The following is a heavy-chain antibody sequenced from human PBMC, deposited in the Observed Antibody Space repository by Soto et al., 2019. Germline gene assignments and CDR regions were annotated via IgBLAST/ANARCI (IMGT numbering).Heavy chain of an antibody. CDR2: IKSKTDGGTT. Sequence: EVQLVESGGGLVKPGGSLRLSCAASGFTFSNAWMSWVRQAPGKGLEWVGRIKSKTDGGTTDYAAPVKGRFTISRDDSKNTLYLQMNSLKTEDTAVYYCPTSNWNSMGDAFDIWGQGTMVTVSS. CDR1: GFTFSNAW. J-gene: IGHJ3*02. V-gene: IGHV3-15*01. CDR3: PTSNWNSMGDAFDI. D-gene: IGHD1-20*01.